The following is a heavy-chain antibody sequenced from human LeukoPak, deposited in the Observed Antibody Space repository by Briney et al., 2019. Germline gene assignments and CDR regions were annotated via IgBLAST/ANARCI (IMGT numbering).Heavy chain of an antibody. J-gene: IGHJ4*02. Sequence: PGGSLRLSCAVSGVIFSNYAMAWVRQAPGKALEWVSTISGSGAGTYYADSVKGRYTISRDNSKNTVFLQMNSLRAEDTAVYYCAKFAGDSSGLYSYFDYWGQGTLVTVSS. CDR1: GVIFSNYA. D-gene: IGHD6-19*01. CDR3: AKFAGDSSGLYSYFDY. V-gene: IGHV3-23*01. CDR2: ISGSGAGT.